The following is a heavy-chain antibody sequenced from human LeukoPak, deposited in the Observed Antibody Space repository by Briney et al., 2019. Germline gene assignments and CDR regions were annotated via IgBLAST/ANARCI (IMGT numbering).Heavy chain of an antibody. CDR1: GDTFTSYG. J-gene: IGHJ4*02. D-gene: IGHD4-23*01. CDR2: ISAYNGNT. V-gene: IGHV1-18*01. CDR3: ARGGFRGNTMYYFDY. Sequence: GASVKVSCKASGDTFTSYGISWVRQAPGQGLEWMGWISAYNGNTNYAQNLQGRVTITTDTSTSTAYMELRSLRSDDTAVYYCARGGFRGNTMYYFDYWGQGTLVTVSS.